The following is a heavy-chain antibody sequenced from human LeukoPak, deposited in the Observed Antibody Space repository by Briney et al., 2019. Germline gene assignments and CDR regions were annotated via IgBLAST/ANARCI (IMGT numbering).Heavy chain of an antibody. Sequence: GGSLRLSCAASGFTFSDYYMSWIRQAPGKGLEWVSYISSSGSTIYYADSVKGRFTISRDNAKNSLYLRMNSLRAEDTAVYYCASSKSSRGYYYGMDVWGQGTTVTVSS. V-gene: IGHV3-11*01. CDR3: ASSKSSRGYYYGMDV. CDR1: GFTFSDYY. D-gene: IGHD5-24*01. J-gene: IGHJ6*02. CDR2: ISSSGSTI.